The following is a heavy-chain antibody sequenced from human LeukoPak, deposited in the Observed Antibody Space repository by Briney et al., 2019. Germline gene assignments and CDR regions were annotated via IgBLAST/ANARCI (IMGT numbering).Heavy chain of an antibody. V-gene: IGHV3-23*01. J-gene: IGHJ4*02. CDR3: AKGGGSDFFDY. CDR1: GFTFSDYY. CDR2: ISSNAYST. Sequence: GGSLRLSCAASGFTFSDYYMSWVRQAPGKGLEWVAAISSNAYSTYYADSLKGPFTISRDNSKNTLYLQMNSLRSDDTAVYYCAKGGGSDFFDYWGQGTLVTVSS. D-gene: IGHD5-12*01.